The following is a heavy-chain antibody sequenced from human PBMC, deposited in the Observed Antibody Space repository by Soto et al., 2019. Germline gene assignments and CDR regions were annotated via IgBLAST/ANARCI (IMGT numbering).Heavy chain of an antibody. D-gene: IGHD2-2*01. Sequence: SETMCLTCTVSGGSISSYHWSWIRQPPGKGLEWIGYIYYSGSTNYNPSLKSRVTISVDTSKNQFSLKLSSVTAADTAVYYCARDVYCSSTSCYLGWFDPWGQGTLVTVSS. J-gene: IGHJ5*02. V-gene: IGHV4-59*01. CDR3: ARDVYCSSTSCYLGWFDP. CDR2: IYYSGST. CDR1: GGSISSYH.